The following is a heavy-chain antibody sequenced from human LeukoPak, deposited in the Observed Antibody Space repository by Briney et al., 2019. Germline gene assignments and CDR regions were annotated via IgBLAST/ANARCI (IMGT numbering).Heavy chain of an antibody. D-gene: IGHD7-27*01. CDR3: ARDLSSLGLDD. CDR2: IGASGSHT. Sequence: GGSLRLSCAASGFTFSIHGMNWVRPAPGKGLEWVSGIGASGSHTYFADSVKGRFSISRANPKHTVYLQMNSLRAGDTALYFCARDLSSLGLDDWGQGTLVTVSS. J-gene: IGHJ4*02. CDR1: GFTFSIHG. V-gene: IGHV3-23*01.